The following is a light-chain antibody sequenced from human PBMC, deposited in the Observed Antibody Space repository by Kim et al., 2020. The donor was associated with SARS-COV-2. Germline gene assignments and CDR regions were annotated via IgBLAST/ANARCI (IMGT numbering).Light chain of an antibody. CDR1: QTVLPRSNKKNY. V-gene: IGKV4-1*01. CDR2: WAS. J-gene: IGKJ4*01. Sequence: ATINCKSSQTVLPRSNKKNYLAWYKQNPGQPPKLLIYWASTRQSGVPDRFSGSGSGTDFTLTISSLQAEDVAVYYCQQYYSSPLTFGGGTKVDIK. CDR3: QQYYSSPLT.